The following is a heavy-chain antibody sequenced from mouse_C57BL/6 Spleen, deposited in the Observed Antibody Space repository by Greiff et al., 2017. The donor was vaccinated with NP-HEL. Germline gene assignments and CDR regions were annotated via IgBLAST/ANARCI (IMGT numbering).Heavy chain of an antibody. V-gene: IGHV5-4*03. J-gene: IGHJ4*01. D-gene: IGHD2-4*01. CDR2: ISDGGSYT. CDR1: GFTFSSYA. Sequence: DVKLVESGGGLVKPGGSLKLSCAASGFTFSSYAMSWVRQTPEKRLEWVATISDGGSYTYYPDNVKGRFTISRDNAKNNLYLQMSHLKSEDTAMYYCARHDYDEGGYAIDYWGQGTSVTVSS. CDR3: ARHDYDEGGYAIDY.